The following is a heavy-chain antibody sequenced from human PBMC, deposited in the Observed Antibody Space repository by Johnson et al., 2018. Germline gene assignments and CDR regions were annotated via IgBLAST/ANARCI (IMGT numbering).Heavy chain of an antibody. V-gene: IGHV1-69*12. CDR1: GGTFSSYA. D-gene: IGHD2-2*01. J-gene: IGHJ6*02. Sequence: QVQLVQSGAEVKKPGSSVKVSCKASGGTFSSYAISWVRQAPGQGLEWMGGIIPIFGTANYAQKFQGRVTITADESTSPAYMELGSLRSEDTAVYYCARDIVGVPAAGYYYYYYGMDVWGQGTTVTVSS. CDR3: ARDIVGVPAAGYYYYYYGMDV. CDR2: IIPIFGTA.